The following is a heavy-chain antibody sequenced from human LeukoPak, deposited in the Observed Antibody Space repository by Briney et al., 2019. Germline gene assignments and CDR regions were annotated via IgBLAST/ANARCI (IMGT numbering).Heavy chain of an antibody. D-gene: IGHD2-15*01. CDR1: GYTFTSYG. V-gene: IGHV1-18*01. CDR2: ISTYNGNT. Sequence: ASVKVSCKASGYTFTSYGISWVRQAPGQGLEWMGWISTYNGNTNYAQSLQGRVTMTSDTSTSTAYMELRSLRSEDTAVYYCATDGGLYRVGLGYWGQGTLVTVSS. CDR3: ATDGGLYRVGLGY. J-gene: IGHJ4*02.